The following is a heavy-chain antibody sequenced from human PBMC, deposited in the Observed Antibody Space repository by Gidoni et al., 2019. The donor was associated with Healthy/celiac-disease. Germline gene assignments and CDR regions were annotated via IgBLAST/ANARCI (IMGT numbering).Heavy chain of an antibody. J-gene: IGHJ4*02. CDR2: IKSKTDGGTT. CDR3: TTDSGYDFGPIFDY. V-gene: IGHV3-15*05. Sequence: EVHLVESGGGLVKPGGSLRLSCAASGFTFSNAWMTWVRQAPGKGLEWVCRIKSKTDGGTTDYAAPVKGRFTISRDDSKNTLYLQMNSLKTEDTAVYYCTTDSGYDFGPIFDYWGQGTLVTVSS. CDR1: GFTFSNAW. D-gene: IGHD5-12*01.